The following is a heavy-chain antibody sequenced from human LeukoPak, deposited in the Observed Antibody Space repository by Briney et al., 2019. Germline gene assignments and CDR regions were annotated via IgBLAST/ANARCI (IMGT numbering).Heavy chain of an antibody. J-gene: IGHJ4*02. CDR3: ATAVMAYSLGY. CDR2: ISYDGSNK. V-gene: IGHV3-30-3*01. D-gene: IGHD3-16*01. Sequence: PGRSLRLSCAASGFTFSSYAMHWVRQAPGKGLEWVAVISYDGSNKYYADSVKGRFTISRDNSKNTLYLQMNSLRAEDTAVYYCATAVMAYSLGYWGQGTLVTVSS. CDR1: GFTFSSYA.